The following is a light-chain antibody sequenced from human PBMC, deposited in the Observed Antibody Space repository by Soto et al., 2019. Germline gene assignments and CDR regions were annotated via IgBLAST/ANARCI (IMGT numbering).Light chain of an antibody. CDR3: QSYDSSLSGSDVV. V-gene: IGLV1-40*01. J-gene: IGLJ2*01. Sequence: SVLTQRPSVSGAPGQRVTLSCTGSSSNIGAGYDVHWYQQLPGTAPKLLIYGNSNRPSGVPDRFSGSKSGTSASLAITGLQAEDGADYYCQSYDSSLSGSDVVFGGGTKLTVL. CDR2: GNS. CDR1: SSNIGAGYD.